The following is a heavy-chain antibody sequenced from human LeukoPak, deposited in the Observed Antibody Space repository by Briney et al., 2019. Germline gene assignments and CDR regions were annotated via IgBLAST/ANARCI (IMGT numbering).Heavy chain of an antibody. D-gene: IGHD3-16*01. J-gene: IGHJ4*02. CDR1: GFTVSSNY. Sequence: GGSLRLSCAASGFTVSSNYMSWVRQAPGKGLEWVSVIYSGGSTYYADSVKGRFTISRDNSKNTLYLQMNSLRAEDTAVYYCARGKSRRLEPGETLDYWGQGTLVTVSS. V-gene: IGHV3-66*01. CDR2: IYSGGST. CDR3: ARGKSRRLEPGETLDY.